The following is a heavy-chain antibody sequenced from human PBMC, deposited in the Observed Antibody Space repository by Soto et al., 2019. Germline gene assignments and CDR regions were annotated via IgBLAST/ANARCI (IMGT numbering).Heavy chain of an antibody. J-gene: IGHJ5*02. CDR2: ISAYNGNT. CDR1: GYTFTSYG. CDR3: ARDPYYYGSGSSNWFDP. V-gene: IGHV1-18*01. D-gene: IGHD3-10*01. Sequence: QVQLVQSGAEVKKPGASVKVSCKASGYTFTSYGISWVRQAPGQGLEWMGWISAYNGNTNYAQELQGRVTMTTDTSTSTAYMELRSLRSDDTAVYYCARDPYYYGSGSSNWFDPWGQGTLVTVSS.